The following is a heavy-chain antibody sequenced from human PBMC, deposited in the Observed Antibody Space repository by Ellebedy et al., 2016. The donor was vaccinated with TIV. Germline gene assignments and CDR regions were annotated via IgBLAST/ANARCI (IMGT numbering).Heavy chain of an antibody. CDR2: INSDGSST. J-gene: IGHJ4*02. V-gene: IGHV3-74*01. D-gene: IGHD4-23*01. CDR3: ARAPEGGGDY. Sequence: GESLKISXAASGFTFSSFWMHWVRQAPGKGLVWVSRINSDGSSTSYADSVKGRFTISRDNAKNTLYLQMNSLRAEDTAVYYCARAPEGGGDYWGQGTLVTVSS. CDR1: GFTFSSFW.